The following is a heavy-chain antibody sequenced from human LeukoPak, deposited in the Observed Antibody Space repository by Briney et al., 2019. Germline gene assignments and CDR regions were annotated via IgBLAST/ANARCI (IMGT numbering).Heavy chain of an antibody. CDR3: ARSFRYFDWLRFDY. V-gene: IGHV1-2*02. J-gene: IGHJ4*02. CDR1: GYTFTGYY. Sequence: ASVKVSCKASGYTFTGYYMHWVRQAPGQGLEWMGWIYPNSGGTNYAQKFQGRVTMTRDTSISTAYMELSRLRSDDTAVYYCARSFRYFDWLRFDYWGQGTLVTVSS. D-gene: IGHD3-9*01. CDR2: IYPNSGGT.